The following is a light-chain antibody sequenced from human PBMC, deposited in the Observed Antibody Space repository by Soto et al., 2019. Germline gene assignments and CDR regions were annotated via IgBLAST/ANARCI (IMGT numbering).Light chain of an antibody. CDR1: SSDVGGYNY. CDR3: CSHAASYTYV. J-gene: IGLJ1*01. CDR2: DVS. V-gene: IGLV2-11*01. Sequence: QSVLTQPRSVSGSPGQSVTISCTGTSSDVGGYNYVSWYQQRPGKAPKLMIYDVSRRPSGVPGCFSGSKSGNTASLTISGLQAEDEAEYFCCSHAASYTYVFGPGTKGTVL.